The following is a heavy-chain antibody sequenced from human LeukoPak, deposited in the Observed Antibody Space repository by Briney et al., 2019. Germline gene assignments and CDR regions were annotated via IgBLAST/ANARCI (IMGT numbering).Heavy chain of an antibody. J-gene: IGHJ3*02. Sequence: SQTLSLTRAVSGGSLSSGGYSWSWIRQPPGKGLERIGYMYYSGSTHYNPSLKSRVTISVDRSKIQLSLKLSSVTAADTAVYYCVRGYYYDSSGYWVRAFDIWGQGTMVTVSS. CDR2: MYYSGST. V-gene: IGHV4-30-2*01. D-gene: IGHD3-22*01. CDR3: VRGYYYDSSGYWVRAFDI. CDR1: GGSLSSGGYS.